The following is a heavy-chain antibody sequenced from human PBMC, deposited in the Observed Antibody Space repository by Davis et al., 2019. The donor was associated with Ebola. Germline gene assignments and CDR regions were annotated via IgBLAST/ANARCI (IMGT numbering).Heavy chain of an antibody. CDR2: IYHSMTS. CDR3: VRASDGDYFFDY. D-gene: IGHD4-17*01. V-gene: IGHV4-39*02. Sequence: SETLSLTCSVSGDSMSSRRFYWGWIRQPPGRGLEWIGHIYHSMTSHHSSSLRGRVTISLDRSRNQFSLQTTSVTASDTATYYCVRASDGDYFFDYWGQGTLVSISS. J-gene: IGHJ4*02. CDR1: GDSMSSRRFY.